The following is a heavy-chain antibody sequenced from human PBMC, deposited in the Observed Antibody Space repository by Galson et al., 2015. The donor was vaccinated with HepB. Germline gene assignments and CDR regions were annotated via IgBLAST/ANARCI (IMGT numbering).Heavy chain of an antibody. V-gene: IGHV4-61*01. Sequence: LSLTCTVSGGSVSSGSYYWSWIRQPPGKGLEWIGYIYYSGSTNYNPSLKSRVTISVDTSKNQFPLKLNSVTAADTAVYYCARDPQYYDFWSGYSKGGMDVWGKGTTVTVSS. CDR3: ARDPQYYDFWSGYSKGGMDV. J-gene: IGHJ6*03. CDR1: GGSVSSGSYY. CDR2: IYYSGST. D-gene: IGHD3-3*01.